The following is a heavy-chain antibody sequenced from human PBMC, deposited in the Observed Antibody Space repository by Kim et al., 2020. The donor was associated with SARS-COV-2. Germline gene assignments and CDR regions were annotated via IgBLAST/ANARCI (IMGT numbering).Heavy chain of an antibody. V-gene: IGHV4-59*01. CDR3: ARGLRTYIAVAAYGMDV. Sequence: SETLSLTCTVSGGSISSYYWSWIRQPPGKGLEWIGYIYYSGSTNYNPSLKSRVTISVDTSKNQFSQKLSSVTAADTAVYYCARGLRTYIAVAAYGMDVWGQGTTVTVSS. CDR2: IYYSGST. D-gene: IGHD6-19*01. CDR1: GGSISSYY. J-gene: IGHJ6*02.